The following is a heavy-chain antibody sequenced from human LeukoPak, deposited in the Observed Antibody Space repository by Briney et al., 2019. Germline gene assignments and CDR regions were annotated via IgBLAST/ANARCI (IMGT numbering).Heavy chain of an antibody. V-gene: IGHV1-46*01. J-gene: IGHJ4*02. D-gene: IGHD2-2*01. CDR1: GYTFTSYY. CDR3: ARDAGYCSSTSCYPGGYFDY. CDR2: INPSGGST. Sequence: ASVTVSCTASGYTFTSYYMHWVRQAPGQGLEWMGIINPSGGSTSYAQKFQGRVTMTRDTSTSTVYMELSSLRSEDTAVYYCARDAGYCSSTSCYPGGYFDYWGQGTLVTVSS.